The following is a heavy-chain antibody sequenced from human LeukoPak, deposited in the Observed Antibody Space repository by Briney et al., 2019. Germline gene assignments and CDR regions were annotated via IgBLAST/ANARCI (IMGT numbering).Heavy chain of an antibody. CDR1: GFTFSSHT. CDR2: IWYDGSSI. Sequence: GRSLRLSCAASGFTFSSHTMHWVRQAPGKGLEWVAIIWYDGSSIYYADSVKGRFTISRDNSKNTLYLQMNSLRAEDTAMYYCARDWAGTWDYWGQRTMVAASS. V-gene: IGHV3-33*01. J-gene: IGHJ4*02. CDR3: ARDWAGTWDY. D-gene: IGHD6-19*01.